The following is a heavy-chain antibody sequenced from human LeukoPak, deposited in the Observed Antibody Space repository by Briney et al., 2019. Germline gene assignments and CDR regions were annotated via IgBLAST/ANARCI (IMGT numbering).Heavy chain of an antibody. CDR3: ARRRGRGFDP. D-gene: IGHD1-26*01. CDR2: IYYSGST. J-gene: IGHJ5*02. CDR1: GGSISSSSYY. Sequence: SETLSLTCTVSGGSISSSSYYWGWIRQPPGKGLEWIGSIYYSGSTYYNPSLKSRVTISVDTSKNQFSLKLSPVTAADTAVYYCARRRGRGFDPWGQGTLVTVSS. V-gene: IGHV4-39*01.